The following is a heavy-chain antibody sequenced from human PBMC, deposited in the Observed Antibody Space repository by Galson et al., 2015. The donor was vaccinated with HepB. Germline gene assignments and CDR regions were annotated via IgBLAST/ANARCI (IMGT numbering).Heavy chain of an antibody. D-gene: IGHD1-26*01. CDR3: ARTTPYSGSFVLDY. CDR1: GFSLSTSGMC. J-gene: IGHJ4*02. Sequence: PALVKPTQTLTLTCTFSGFSLSTSGMCVSWIRQPPGKALEWLARIDWDDDKYYSTSLKTRLTISKDTSKNQVVLTMTNMDPVDTATYYCARTTPYSGSFVLDYWGQGTLVTVSS. V-gene: IGHV2-70*11. CDR2: IDWDDDK.